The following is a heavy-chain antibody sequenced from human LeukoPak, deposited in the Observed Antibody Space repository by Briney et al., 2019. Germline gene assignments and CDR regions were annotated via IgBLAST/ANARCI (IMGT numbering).Heavy chain of an antibody. CDR3: ARQTHSSSWYFDY. D-gene: IGHD6-13*01. V-gene: IGHV5-51*01. J-gene: IGHJ4*02. CDR1: GYSFTSYW. Sequence: GESLKISCKGSGYSFTSYWIGWVRQMPGKGLEWMGIIYPGDSDTRYSPSFQGQVTISADKSISTAYLQWSSLKALDTAMYYCARQTHSSSWYFDYWGQGTLVTVSS. CDR2: IYPGDSDT.